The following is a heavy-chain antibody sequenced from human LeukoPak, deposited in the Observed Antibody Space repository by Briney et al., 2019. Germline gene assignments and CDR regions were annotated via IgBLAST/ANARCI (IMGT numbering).Heavy chain of an antibody. D-gene: IGHD2-15*01. CDR1: GGSISSYY. J-gene: IGHJ4*02. Sequence: SETLSLTCTVSGGSISSYYRSWIRQPAGKGLEWIGRIYTSGSTNYNPSLKSRVTISVDKSKNQFSLKLSSVTAADTAVYYCARVTLAAAAYYFDYWGQGTLVTVSS. CDR2: IYTSGST. CDR3: ARVTLAAAAYYFDY. V-gene: IGHV4-4*07.